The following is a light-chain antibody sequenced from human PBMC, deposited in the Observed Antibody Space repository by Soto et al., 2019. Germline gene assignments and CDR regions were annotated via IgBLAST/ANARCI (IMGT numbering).Light chain of an antibody. Sequence: QSVLTQPPSASGTPGQRVTISCSGSSSNIGTNYVYWYQQVPGTAPKLLIYSNNQRPSGVPDRFSGSKSGTSACLAIRGLRSEDEAEYYCATWDDSLRGRVFGGGTKLTVL. V-gene: IGLV1-47*02. CDR1: SSNIGTNY. CDR3: ATWDDSLRGRV. CDR2: SNN. J-gene: IGLJ3*02.